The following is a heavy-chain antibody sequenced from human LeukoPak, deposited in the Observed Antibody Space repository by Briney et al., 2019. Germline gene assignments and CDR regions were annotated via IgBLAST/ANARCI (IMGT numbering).Heavy chain of an antibody. CDR2: ILSDGSKE. Sequence: PGGSLRLSCAASGFTFSSYGMHWVRQAPGKGLEWVAVILSDGSKEFYTDSVKGRFTISRDNSKNTLHLQMNTLTTEDTAVYYCAKRRLEDSGTYGGGFDFWGQGTMVTVSS. V-gene: IGHV3-30*02. J-gene: IGHJ3*01. D-gene: IGHD4-23*01. CDR3: AKRRLEDSGTYGGGFDF. CDR1: GFTFSSYG.